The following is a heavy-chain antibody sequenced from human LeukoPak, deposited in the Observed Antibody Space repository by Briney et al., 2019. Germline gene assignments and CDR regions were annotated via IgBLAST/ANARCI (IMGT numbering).Heavy chain of an antibody. Sequence: SETLSLTCAVSGYSISSGYYWGWIRQPPGKGLEWIGSIYHSGSTYYNPPLKSRVTISVDTSKNQFSLKLSSVTAADTAVYYCARDRYCSSTSCWGWFDPWGQGTLVTVSS. D-gene: IGHD2-2*01. CDR3: ARDRYCSSTSCWGWFDP. CDR2: IYHSGST. J-gene: IGHJ5*02. V-gene: IGHV4-38-2*02. CDR1: GYSISSGYY.